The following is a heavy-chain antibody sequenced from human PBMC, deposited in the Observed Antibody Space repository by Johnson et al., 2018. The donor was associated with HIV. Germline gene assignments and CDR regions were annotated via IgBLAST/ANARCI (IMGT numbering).Heavy chain of an antibody. CDR2: ISYDGSNK. CDR1: GFTFSSYA. Sequence: QVQLLESGGGVVQPGRSLRLSCAASGFTFSSYAMHWVRQAPGKGLEWVAVISYDGSNKYYADSVKGRFTISRDNSKNTLYLQMNSLRAEDTAVYSGATGAPDGFDIWGQGTMVTVSS. CDR3: ATGAPDGFDI. J-gene: IGHJ3*02. V-gene: IGHV3-30*04. D-gene: IGHD3-10*01.